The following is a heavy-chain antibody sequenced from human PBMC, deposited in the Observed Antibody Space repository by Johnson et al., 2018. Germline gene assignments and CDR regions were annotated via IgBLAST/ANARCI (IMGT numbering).Heavy chain of an antibody. CDR1: GFTVSSNY. CDR2: IYSGGST. Sequence: EVQLVESGGGLIQPGGSLRLSCAASGFTVSSNYMSWVRQAPGKGLEWVSVIYSGGSTYYADSVKGRFTISRDNSKNTLYLPMNSLRAEDTAVYYCARERHLPDYYYGMDVWGQGTTVTVSS. D-gene: IGHD6-25*01. V-gene: IGHV3-53*01. J-gene: IGHJ6*02. CDR3: ARERHLPDYYYGMDV.